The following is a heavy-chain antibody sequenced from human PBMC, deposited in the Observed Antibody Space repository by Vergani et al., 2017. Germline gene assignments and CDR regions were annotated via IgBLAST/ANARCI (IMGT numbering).Heavy chain of an antibody. CDR3: ARGGNWVDY. CDR1: GGSISNYY. V-gene: IGHV4-59*01. CDR2: IYYSGST. Sequence: QLRLQVSRPGLVKPSETLSLTCIISGGSISNYYWSWIRQPPGKGLEWIGYIYYSGSTNYNPSLKSRVTISVDTSKNQFSLKLNSVTAADTAVYYCARGGNWVDYWGQGTLVTVSS. J-gene: IGHJ4*02. D-gene: IGHD7-27*01.